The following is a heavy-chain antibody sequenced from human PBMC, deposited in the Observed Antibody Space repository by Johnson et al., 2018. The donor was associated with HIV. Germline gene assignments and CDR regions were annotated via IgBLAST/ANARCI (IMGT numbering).Heavy chain of an antibody. CDR3: ARDSVIAVTLSDACDI. CDR2: INWNGGST. Sequence: VQLVESGGGVVRPGGSLRLSCAASGFTFDDYGMSWVRQAPGKGLEWVSGINWNGGSTGYADSVKGRFTIFRDNYKNTLYLHMSGLRAGDTALYYCARDSVIAVTLSDACDIWGQGTVVTVSS. D-gene: IGHD6-19*01. J-gene: IGHJ3*02. CDR1: GFTFDDYG. V-gene: IGHV3-20*04.